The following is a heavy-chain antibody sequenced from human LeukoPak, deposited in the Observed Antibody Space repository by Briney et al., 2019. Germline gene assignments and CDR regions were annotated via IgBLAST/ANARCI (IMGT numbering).Heavy chain of an antibody. V-gene: IGHV4-31*11. CDR2: IYYSGST. J-gene: IGHJ3*02. CDR3: ARDGPDAFDI. Sequence: PSETLSLTCAVSGGSISSGGYYWSWIRQHPGKGLEWIGYIYYSGSTYYNPSLKSRVTISVDTSKNQFSLKLSSVTAADTAVYYCARDGPDAFDIWGQGTMVTVSS. CDR1: GGSISSGGYY. D-gene: IGHD3/OR15-3a*01.